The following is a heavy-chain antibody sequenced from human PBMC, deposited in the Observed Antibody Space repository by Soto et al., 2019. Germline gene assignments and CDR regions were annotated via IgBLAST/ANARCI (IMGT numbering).Heavy chain of an antibody. D-gene: IGHD6-19*01. V-gene: IGHV3-23*01. J-gene: IGHJ4*01. CDR2: ITGSGGGT. CDR3: AKDSSGGSVSGWSHDN. CDR1: GFSFGNYA. Sequence: SLRLSCAASGFSFGNYAMSWVRQAPGKGLEWVSVITGSGGGTSYADSVKGRFTISRDHPTKTLYLQMNSLRAEDTAVYYCAKDSSGGSVSGWSHDNWGHGTLVTVSS.